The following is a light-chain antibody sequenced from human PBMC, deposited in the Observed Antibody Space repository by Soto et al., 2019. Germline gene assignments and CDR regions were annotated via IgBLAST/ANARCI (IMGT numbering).Light chain of an antibody. CDR3: QQYNNWPRT. CDR2: GAS. J-gene: IGKJ1*01. V-gene: IGKV3-15*01. Sequence: EIGLTQSPGTLSLSPGGRATLSCRATQSVSRNYVAWYQQKPGQAPRLLIYGASTRATGIPARFSGSGSGTEFTLTISSLQSEDFAVYYCQQYNNWPRTFGQGTKVDIK. CDR1: QSVSRN.